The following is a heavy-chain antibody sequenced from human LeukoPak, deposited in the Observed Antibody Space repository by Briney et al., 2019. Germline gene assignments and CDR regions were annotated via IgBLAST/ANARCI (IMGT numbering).Heavy chain of an antibody. V-gene: IGHV3-23*01. J-gene: IGHJ4*02. D-gene: IGHD6-19*01. CDR1: GFTFSSYA. Sequence: GGSLRLSCAASGFTFSSYAMSWVRQAPGKGLEWVSAISASGGSTYYADSVKGRFTISRDTSKNTLYMQMNSLRAEDTAVYYCAKGIAVAGTFDYWGQGTLVTVSS. CDR2: ISASGGST. CDR3: AKGIAVAGTFDY.